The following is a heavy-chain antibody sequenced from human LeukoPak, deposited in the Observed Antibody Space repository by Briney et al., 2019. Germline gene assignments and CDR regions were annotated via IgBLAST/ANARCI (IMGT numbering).Heavy chain of an antibody. V-gene: IGHV4-39*07. CDR1: GGSISSSSYY. CDR3: ARGGYYDSSGSTSYYYYYYMDV. CDR2: INHSGST. J-gene: IGHJ6*03. Sequence: SETLSLTCTVSGGSISSSSYYWGWIRQPPGKGLEWIGEINHSGSTNYNPSLKSRVTISVDTSKNQFSLKLSSVTAADTAVYYCARGGYYDSSGSTSYYYYYYMDVWGKGTTVTVSS. D-gene: IGHD3-22*01.